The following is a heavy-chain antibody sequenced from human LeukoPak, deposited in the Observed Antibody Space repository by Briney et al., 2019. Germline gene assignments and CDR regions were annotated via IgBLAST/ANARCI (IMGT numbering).Heavy chain of an antibody. CDR1: GYTFTSYG. V-gene: IGHV1-18*01. D-gene: IGHD2-2*01. Sequence: ASVKVSCKASGYTFTSYGISWVRQAPGQGPEWMGWISGYNGNTKYVQKLQGRATMTTDTSTSTAYMELRSLRSDDTAVYYCVRDCSLYCSSASCCFRAFDIWGQGTMVTVSS. CDR2: ISGYNGNT. CDR3: VRDCSLYCSSASCCFRAFDI. J-gene: IGHJ3*02.